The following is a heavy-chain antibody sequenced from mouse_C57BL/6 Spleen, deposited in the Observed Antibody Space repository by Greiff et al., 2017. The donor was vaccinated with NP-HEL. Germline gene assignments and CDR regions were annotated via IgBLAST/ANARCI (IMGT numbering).Heavy chain of an antibody. CDR3: ARSGDNYYDYLFDY. CDR1: GYTFTSYG. CDR2: IYPRSGNT. J-gene: IGHJ2*01. D-gene: IGHD2-4*01. Sequence: QVQLKQSGAELARPGASVKLSCKASGYTFTSYGISWVKQRTGQGLEWIGEIYPRSGNTYYNEKFKGKATLTADKSSSTAYMELRSLTSEDSAVYFCARSGDNYYDYLFDYWGQGTTLTVSS. V-gene: IGHV1-81*01.